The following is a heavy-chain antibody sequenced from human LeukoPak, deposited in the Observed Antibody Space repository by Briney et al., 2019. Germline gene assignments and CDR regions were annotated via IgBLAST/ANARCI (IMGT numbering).Heavy chain of an antibody. CDR3: AKEVRPNDY. CDR1: GFTLSNSA. CDR2: ITISGDKT. D-gene: IGHD2-2*01. V-gene: IGHV3-23*01. J-gene: IGHJ4*02. Sequence: GGSLRLSCSASGFTLSNSAMTWVRQAPGKGLEWVSSITISGDKTFYADSVKGRFTISRDNSKNTLYLQISSLRVEDTAVYYCAKEVRPNDYWGQGTLVTVSS.